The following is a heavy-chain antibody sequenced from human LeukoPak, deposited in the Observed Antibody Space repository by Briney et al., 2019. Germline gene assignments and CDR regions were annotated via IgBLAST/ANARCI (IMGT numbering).Heavy chain of an antibody. CDR2: INWNGGST. CDR1: GFTFDDYG. V-gene: IGHV3-20*01. J-gene: IGHJ6*03. CDR3: ARSGYGPALYYYYYYMDV. Sequence: GGSLRLSCAASGFTFDDYGMSWVRQAPGKGLEWVSGINWNGGSTGYADSVKGRFTISRDNAKNSLYLQMNSLRAEDTALYHCARSGYGPALYYYYYYMDVWGKGTTVTISS. D-gene: IGHD5-12*01.